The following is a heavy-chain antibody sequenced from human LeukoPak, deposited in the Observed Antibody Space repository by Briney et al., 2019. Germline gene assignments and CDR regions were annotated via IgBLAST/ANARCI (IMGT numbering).Heavy chain of an antibody. CDR3: ARDGDGGNSDY. CDR2: IIPILGIA. CDR1: GGTFSSYA. Sequence: SVKVSCKASGGTFSSYAISWVRQAPGQGLKWMGRIIPILGIANYAQKFQGRVTITADKSTSTAYMELSSLRSEDTAVYYCARDGDGGNSDYWGQGTLVTVSS. V-gene: IGHV1-69*04. D-gene: IGHD4-23*01. J-gene: IGHJ4*02.